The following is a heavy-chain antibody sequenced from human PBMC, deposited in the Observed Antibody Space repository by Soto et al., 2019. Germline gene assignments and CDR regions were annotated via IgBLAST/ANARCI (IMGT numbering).Heavy chain of an antibody. V-gene: IGHV4-30-2*01. CDR3: ARVPSP. J-gene: IGHJ5*02. CDR2: ILHSGTT. CDR1: GGTISCGGYS. Sequence: QLHLQESGSGLVKSSQTQSLTCAVAGGTISCGGYSWSWIRQPPGKGLEWIGYILHSGTTYYNPSLKSRVTISVDRSKNQFSLKVSSVTAADTTVYYCARVPSPWGQGTLVTVSS.